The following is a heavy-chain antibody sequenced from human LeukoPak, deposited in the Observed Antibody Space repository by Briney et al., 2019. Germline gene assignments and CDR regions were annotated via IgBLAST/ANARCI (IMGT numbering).Heavy chain of an antibody. Sequence: PGGSLRLSCAASGFSARNNYMSWVRQPPGEGLEWVSVIYSGGTTYYADSVKGRFTISRDDSKNTLFLQLNSLRAEDTAVYYCARLPYRTGTIDHWGQGTLVTVSS. V-gene: IGHV3-66*01. CDR3: ARLPYRTGTIDH. J-gene: IGHJ4*02. CDR1: GFSARNNY. CDR2: IYSGGTT. D-gene: IGHD3-16*02.